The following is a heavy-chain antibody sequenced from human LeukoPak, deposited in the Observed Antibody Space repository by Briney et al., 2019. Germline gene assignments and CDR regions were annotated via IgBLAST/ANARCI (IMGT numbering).Heavy chain of an antibody. V-gene: IGHV3-21*01. CDR2: ISSSSSYI. J-gene: IGHJ4*02. CDR1: GFTFSSYS. Sequence: GGSLRLSCAASGFTFSSYSMNWVRQAPGKGLEWVSSISSSSSYIYYADSVKGRFTISRDNAKNSLYLQMNSLRAEDTAVYYCARESSSGIVVAPFDYWGQGTLVTVSS. D-gene: IGHD2-15*01. CDR3: ARESSSGIVVAPFDY.